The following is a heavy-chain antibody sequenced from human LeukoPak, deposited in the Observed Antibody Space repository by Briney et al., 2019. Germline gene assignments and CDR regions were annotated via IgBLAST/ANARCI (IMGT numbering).Heavy chain of an antibody. D-gene: IGHD2-15*01. CDR1: GGSFSGYY. Sequence: SETLSLTCAVYGGSFSGYYWSWIRQPPGRGLEWIGEINHSGSTNYNPSLRSRVTISVDTSKNQFSLKVTSVTAADTAVYYCARLPGCSGSSCFRAFDMWGQGTMVTVSS. V-gene: IGHV4-34*01. J-gene: IGHJ3*02. CDR2: INHSGST. CDR3: ARLPGCSGSSCFRAFDM.